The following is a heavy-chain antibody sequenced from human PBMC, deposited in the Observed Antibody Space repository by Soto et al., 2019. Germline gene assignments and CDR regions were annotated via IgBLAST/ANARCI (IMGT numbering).Heavy chain of an antibody. CDR1: GFSFSTSP. D-gene: IGHD7-27*01. CDR3: ARDPKTSGGQHWAFNYFDS. J-gene: IGHJ4*02. V-gene: IGHV3-30-3*01. CDR2: ISYDGTNK. Sequence: GGSLRLSCAASGFSFSTSPMHWVRQAPGKGPEWVALISYDGTNKFYADSVKGRFTISRDNSKSTLYLQVDSLRPEDAAVYYCARDPKTSGGQHWAFNYFDSWGQGTLVTVSS.